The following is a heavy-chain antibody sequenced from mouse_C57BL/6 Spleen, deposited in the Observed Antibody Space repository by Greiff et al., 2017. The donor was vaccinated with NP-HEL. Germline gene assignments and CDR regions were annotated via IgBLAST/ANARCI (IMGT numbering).Heavy chain of an antibody. V-gene: IGHV1-69*01. J-gene: IGHJ2*01. CDR1: GYTFTSYW. Sequence: QVQLQQPGAELVMPGASVKLSCTASGYTFTSYWMHWVKQRPGQGLEWIGEIDPSDSYTNYNQKFKGKSTLTVDKSSSTAYMQLSSLTSEDSAVYYCARSTPFDYWGQGTTLTVSS. CDR2: IDPSDSYT. CDR3: ARSTPFDY. D-gene: IGHD2-1*01.